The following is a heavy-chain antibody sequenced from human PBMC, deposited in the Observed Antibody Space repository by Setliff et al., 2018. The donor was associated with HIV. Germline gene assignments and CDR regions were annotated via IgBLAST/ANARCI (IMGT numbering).Heavy chain of an antibody. D-gene: IGHD3-10*01. J-gene: IGHJ5*02. CDR1: SVSVSPDSYN. V-gene: IGHV4-61*01. CDR3: GRGWFDP. Sequence: SETLSLTCTAPSVSVSPDSYNWNWIRQTPGKGLEWIGTFFHTGGITYNPSLRGRVTMSADTAESLLSLRLILVTAADTGVYYCGRGWFDPWGQGTLVTVSS. CDR2: FFHTGGI.